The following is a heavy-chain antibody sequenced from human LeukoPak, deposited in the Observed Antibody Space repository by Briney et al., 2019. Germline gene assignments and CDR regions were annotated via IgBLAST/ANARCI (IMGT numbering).Heavy chain of an antibody. CDR2: IKEDGSEK. D-gene: IGHD3-22*01. V-gene: IGHV3-7*01. Sequence: GGSLRLSCAASGFTFSTYWMSWVRQAPGEGLEWVANIKEDGSEKYCGDSVKGRFTISRDNAKNSLYLQMNSLRAEDTAVYYCARDSSGYQWGQGTLVTVSS. J-gene: IGHJ4*02. CDR1: GFTFSTYW. CDR3: ARDSSGYQ.